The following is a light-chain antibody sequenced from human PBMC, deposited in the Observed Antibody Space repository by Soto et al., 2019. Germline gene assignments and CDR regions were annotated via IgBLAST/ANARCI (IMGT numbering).Light chain of an antibody. V-gene: IGKV3-15*01. CDR1: QSVSNN. CDR2: GAS. Sequence: EIVVTQSPATLSVSPGERATLSCRASQSVSNNLAWYQQRPGQAPRLLIYGASTRATDIPARFSGSGSGTECTLTISSLQSEDFAVYYCQQYNNWPLTFGGGTKVEIK. J-gene: IGKJ4*01. CDR3: QQYNNWPLT.